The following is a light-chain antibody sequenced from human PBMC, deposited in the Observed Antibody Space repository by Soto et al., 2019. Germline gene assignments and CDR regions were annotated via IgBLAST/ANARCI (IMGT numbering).Light chain of an antibody. V-gene: IGKV3-15*01. CDR2: GAS. CDR1: QSVRSN. J-gene: IGKJ1*01. Sequence: EIVMTQSPATLPVSPGERATLSCRASQSVRSNLAWYQQKPGQAPRLLIYGASTSATGIPARCSGSGSGTEFTLTISSLQSEDFAVYYCQQYSNWPPGTFGQGTKVEIK. CDR3: QQYSNWPPGT.